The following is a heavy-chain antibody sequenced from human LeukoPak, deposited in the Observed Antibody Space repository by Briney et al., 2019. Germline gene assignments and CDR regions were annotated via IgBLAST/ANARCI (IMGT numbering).Heavy chain of an antibody. CDR3: ARDSGSYSYYYYYGMDV. CDR1: GFTFSSYA. D-gene: IGHD1-26*01. CDR2: ISYDGSNK. V-gene: IGHV3-30*04. Sequence: GGSLRLSCAASGFTFSSYAMHWVRQAPGKGLEWVAVISYDGSNKYYADSVKGRFTISRDNSKNTLYLQMNSLRAEDTAVYYCARDSGSYSYYYYYGMDVWGQGTTDTVSS. J-gene: IGHJ6*02.